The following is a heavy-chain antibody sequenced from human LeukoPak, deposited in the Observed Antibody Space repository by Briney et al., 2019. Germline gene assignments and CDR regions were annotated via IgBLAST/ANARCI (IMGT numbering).Heavy chain of an antibody. V-gene: IGHV1-18*01. Sequence: ASVKVSCKASGGTFSSYAISWVRQAPGQGLEWMGWISAYNGNTNYAQKLQGRVTMTTDTSTSTAYMELRSLRSDDTAVYYCARVPTWGWFDPWGQGTLVTVSS. D-gene: IGHD3-16*01. CDR3: ARVPTWGWFDP. CDR1: GGTFSSYA. CDR2: ISAYNGNT. J-gene: IGHJ5*02.